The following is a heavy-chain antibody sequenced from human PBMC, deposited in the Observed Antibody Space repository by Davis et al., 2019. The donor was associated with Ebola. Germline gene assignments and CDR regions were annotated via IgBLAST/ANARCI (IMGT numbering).Heavy chain of an antibody. Sequence: SETLSLTCTVSGGSISSYHWTWIRQPPGKGLEWMGYFYYTGSTNYNPSLKSRVTRSVDTSKNHFPRKLSSVTAADTSMYYCAKEWGDGYAAGAFAIVGQGTMVTVSS. V-gene: IGHV4-59*01. D-gene: IGHD5-24*01. CDR1: GGSISSYH. CDR2: FYYTGST. CDR3: AKEWGDGYAAGAFAI. J-gene: IGHJ3*02.